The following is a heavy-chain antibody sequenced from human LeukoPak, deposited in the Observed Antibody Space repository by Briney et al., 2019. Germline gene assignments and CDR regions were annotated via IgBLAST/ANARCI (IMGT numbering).Heavy chain of an antibody. CDR1: QLTFSNYD. J-gene: IGHJ4*02. Sequence: GGSLRLSCAASQLTFSNYDMSWVRQAPGRGLGWVSVINSGGSSTSYADSVKGRFTISRDNSENTVYLQMNSLRAEDTAVYYCAKRGSGLYFDYWGQGTLVTVSS. V-gene: IGHV3-23*03. CDR2: INSGGSST. D-gene: IGHD5-12*01. CDR3: AKRGSGLYFDY.